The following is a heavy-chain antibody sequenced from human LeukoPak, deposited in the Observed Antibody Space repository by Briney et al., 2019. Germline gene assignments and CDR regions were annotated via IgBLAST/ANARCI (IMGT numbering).Heavy chain of an antibody. CDR3: ARSSTSSPRYYYGMDV. CDR2: ISGSGGST. J-gene: IGHJ6*02. CDR1: GFTFSSYA. D-gene: IGHD2-2*01. V-gene: IGHV3-23*01. Sequence: TGGSLRLSCAASGFTFSSYAMSWVRQAPGKGLEWVSAISGSGGSTYYADSVKGRFTISRDNAKNSLYLQMNSLRAEDTAVYYCARSSTSSPRYYYGMDVWGQGTTVTVSS.